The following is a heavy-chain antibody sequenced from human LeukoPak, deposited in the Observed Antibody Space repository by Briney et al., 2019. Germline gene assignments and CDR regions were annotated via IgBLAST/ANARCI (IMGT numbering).Heavy chain of an antibody. Sequence: PGGSLRLSCAASGFTFSSYGMHWVRQAPGKGLEWVAVISYDGSNKYYADSVKGRSTISRDNSKNTLYLQMNSLRAEDTAVYYCARDRDIVVVPAARASYYFDYWGQGTLVTVSS. CDR2: ISYDGSNK. CDR3: ARDRDIVVVPAARASYYFDY. CDR1: GFTFSSYG. V-gene: IGHV3-30*03. D-gene: IGHD2-2*01. J-gene: IGHJ4*02.